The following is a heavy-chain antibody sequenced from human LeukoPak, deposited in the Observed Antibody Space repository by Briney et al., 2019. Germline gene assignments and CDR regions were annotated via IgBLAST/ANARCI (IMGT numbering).Heavy chain of an antibody. CDR1: GGSFSGYY. Sequence: PSETLSLTCAVYGGSFSGYYWSWIRQPPGKGLEWIGEINHSGSTNYNPSLKGRVTISVDTSKNQFSLKLSSVTAADTAVYYCARGCGSSWSYYYYGMDVWGQGTTVTVSS. V-gene: IGHV4-34*01. D-gene: IGHD6-13*01. CDR2: INHSGST. CDR3: ARGCGSSWSYYYYGMDV. J-gene: IGHJ6*02.